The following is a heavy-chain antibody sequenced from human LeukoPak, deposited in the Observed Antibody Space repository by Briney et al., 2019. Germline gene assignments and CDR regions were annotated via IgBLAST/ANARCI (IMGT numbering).Heavy chain of an antibody. J-gene: IGHJ4*02. CDR1: GGSITNYY. CDR2: IYYSGST. CDR3: ARDSYGGNSEY. V-gene: IGHV4-59*12. D-gene: IGHD4-23*01. Sequence: PSETLSLTCTVSGGSITNYYWSWIRQPPGKGLEWIGYIYYSGSTKYKSSLKSRVTISVDTSKNQFSLKLSSVTAADTAVHYCARDSYGGNSEYWGQGTLVTVSS.